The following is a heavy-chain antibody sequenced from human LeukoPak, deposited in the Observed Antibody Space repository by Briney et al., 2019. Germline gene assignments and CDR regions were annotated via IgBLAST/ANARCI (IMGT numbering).Heavy chain of an antibody. Sequence: PSETLSLTCTVSGGSISSSSYYWGWIRQPPGKGLEWIGSIYYSGSTYYNPSLKSRVTISVDTSKNQFSLKLSSVTAADTAVYYCARVFYDFWSGLRSFDPWGQGTLVTVSS. D-gene: IGHD3-3*01. CDR3: ARVFYDFWSGLRSFDP. CDR2: IYYSGST. V-gene: IGHV4-39*07. CDR1: GGSISSSSYY. J-gene: IGHJ5*02.